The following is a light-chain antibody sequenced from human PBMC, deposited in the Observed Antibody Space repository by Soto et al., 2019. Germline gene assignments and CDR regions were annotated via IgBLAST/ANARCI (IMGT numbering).Light chain of an antibody. CDR3: QSYDSSLSVV. Sequence: QLVLTQPPSVSGAPGQRVTISCTGSSSNIGAGYDVHWYQQLPGTAPKLLIYGNSNRPSGVPDRFSGSKSGTSASLAITGLQAEYEADYDCQSYDSSLSVVFGGGTKLTVL. J-gene: IGLJ2*01. V-gene: IGLV1-40*01. CDR2: GNS. CDR1: SSNIGAGYD.